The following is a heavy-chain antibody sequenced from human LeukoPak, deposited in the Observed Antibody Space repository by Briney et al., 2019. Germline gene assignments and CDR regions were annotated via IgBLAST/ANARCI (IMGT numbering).Heavy chain of an antibody. D-gene: IGHD3-10*01. V-gene: IGHV3-21*01. CDR2: ISSSSYI. Sequence: GGSLRLSCAASGFTFSSYSMNWVRQAPGKGLEWVSSISSSSYIYYADSVKGRFTISRDNAKNSLYLQMNSLRAEDTAVYYCARTYGSGPRDDYWGQGTLVTVSS. J-gene: IGHJ4*02. CDR3: ARTYGSGPRDDY. CDR1: GFTFSSYS.